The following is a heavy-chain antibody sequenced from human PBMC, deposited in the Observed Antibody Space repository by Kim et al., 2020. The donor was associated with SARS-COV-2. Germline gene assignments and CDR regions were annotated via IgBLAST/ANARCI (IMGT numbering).Heavy chain of an antibody. D-gene: IGHD3-16*01. J-gene: IGHJ4*02. Sequence: GGTNYYPSRMSRVTISVDTSKNQVSLKLGSVNAADAAVYYCARIGGSSSYWGQGALVTVSS. CDR3: ARIGGSSSY. CDR2: GGT. V-gene: IGHV4-4*09.